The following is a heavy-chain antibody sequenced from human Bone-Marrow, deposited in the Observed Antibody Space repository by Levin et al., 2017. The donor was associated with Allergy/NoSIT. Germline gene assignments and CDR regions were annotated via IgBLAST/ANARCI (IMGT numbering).Heavy chain of an antibody. CDR1: GGSISSSSYY. J-gene: IGHJ4*02. CDR3: ARHVRGSRLFDY. CDR2: IYYSGTT. V-gene: IGHV4-39*01. Sequence: MSSETLSLTCTVSGGSISSSSYYWGWIRQPPGKGLEWIGSIYYSGTTYYNPSLKSRVTISVDTSRNQFSLKLSSVTAADTAAYYCARHVRGSRLFDYWGQGTLVTVSS. D-gene: IGHD6-13*01.